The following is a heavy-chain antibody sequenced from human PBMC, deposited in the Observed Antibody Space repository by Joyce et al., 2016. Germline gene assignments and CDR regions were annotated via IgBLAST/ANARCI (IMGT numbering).Heavy chain of an antibody. CDR2: INPGAGST. CDR1: GYTFTTYY. CDR3: ARAGRNTVSYFDY. D-gene: IGHD4-17*01. V-gene: IGHV1-46*01. J-gene: IGHJ4*02. Sequence: QVQLVQSGAEVKKPGASVKVSCRASGYTFTTYYMNWVRQAPGQGLEWLGMINPGAGSTGYPQNFQDRVSMTRDTSTSTVYLELSSLRFEDTAVYYCARAGRNTVSYFDYWGQGTVVTVSS.